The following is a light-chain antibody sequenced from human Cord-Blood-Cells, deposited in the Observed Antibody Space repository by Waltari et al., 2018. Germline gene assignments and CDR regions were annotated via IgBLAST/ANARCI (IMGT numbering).Light chain of an antibody. V-gene: IGKV3-15*01. CDR1: PSVSSH. Sequence: EIVMTQSPATLSVSPGERATLSCRASPSVSSHLAWYQQQPGQAPRLLIYGASTRATGIPARFSGSGSGTEFTLTISSLQSEDFAVYYCQQYNNWPPWTFGQGTKVEIK. CDR3: QQYNNWPPWT. J-gene: IGKJ1*01. CDR2: GAS.